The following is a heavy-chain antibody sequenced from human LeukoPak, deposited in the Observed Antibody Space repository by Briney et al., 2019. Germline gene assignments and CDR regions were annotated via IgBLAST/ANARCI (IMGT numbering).Heavy chain of an antibody. CDR1: GFTFSSYA. D-gene: IGHD2-15*01. CDR3: AKDLPDIVVVVAATQGDY. V-gene: IGHV3-23*01. J-gene: IGHJ4*02. CDR2: ISGSGGST. Sequence: GGSLRLSCAASGFTFSSYAMSWVRQAPGKGLEWVSAISGSGGSTYYADSVKGRFTISRDNSKNTLYLQMNSLRAEDTAVYYCAKDLPDIVVVVAATQGDYWGQGTLVTVSS.